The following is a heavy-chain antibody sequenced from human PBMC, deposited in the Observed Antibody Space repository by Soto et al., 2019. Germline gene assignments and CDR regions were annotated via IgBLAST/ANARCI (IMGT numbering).Heavy chain of an antibody. V-gene: IGHV1-69*04. D-gene: IGHD3-3*02. CDR1: GGTFSSYT. Sequence: GASVKVSCKASGGTFSSYTISWVRQAPGQGLEWMGRIIPILGIANYAQKFQGRVTITADKSTSTAYMELSSLRSEDTAVYYCARDSSLIRDSYYYYYMDVWGKGTTVTVSS. J-gene: IGHJ6*03. CDR3: ARDSSLIRDSYYYYYMDV. CDR2: IIPILGIA.